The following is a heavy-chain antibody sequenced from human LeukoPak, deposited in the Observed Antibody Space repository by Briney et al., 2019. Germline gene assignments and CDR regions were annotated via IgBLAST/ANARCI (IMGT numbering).Heavy chain of an antibody. CDR1: GYTFTSYY. V-gene: IGHV1-46*01. CDR2: INPSGGST. CDR3: ARSRSGIVVVPAAPIDY. J-gene: IGHJ4*02. Sequence: ASVKVSCKASGYTFTSYYMHWVRQAPGQGLEWMGIINPSGGSTSYAQKFQGRVTMTRDTSTSTVYMELCSLRSEDTAVYYCARSRSGIVVVPAAPIDYWGQGTLVTVSS. D-gene: IGHD2-2*01.